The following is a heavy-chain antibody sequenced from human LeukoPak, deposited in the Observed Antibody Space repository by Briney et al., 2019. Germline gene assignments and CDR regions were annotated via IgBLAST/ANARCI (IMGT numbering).Heavy chain of an antibody. CDR3: ARVGSSSWYSGGYYYYYMDV. CDR1: GYTFTSYG. D-gene: IGHD6-13*01. CDR2: ISAYNGNT. Sequence: ASVKVSCKASGYTFTSYGISWVRQAPGQGLEWMGWISAYNGNTNYAQKLQGRVTMTTDTSTSTAYMELRSLRSDDTAVYYCARVGSSSWYSGGYYYYYMDVWGKGATVTISS. V-gene: IGHV1-18*01. J-gene: IGHJ6*03.